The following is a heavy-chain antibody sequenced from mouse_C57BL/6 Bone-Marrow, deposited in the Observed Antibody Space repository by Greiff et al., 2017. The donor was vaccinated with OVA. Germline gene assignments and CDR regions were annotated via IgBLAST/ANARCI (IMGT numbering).Heavy chain of an antibody. CDR3: ARFYDGSSYVAY. D-gene: IGHD1-1*01. CDR1: GYTFTSYW. CDR2: IDPSDRYT. Sequence: QVQLQQPGAELVKPGASVKLSCKASGYTFTSYWMQWVKQRPGQGLEWIGEIDPSDRYTNYNQKFQGKATLTVDTSSSTAYMQLSSLTSEDSAVYYCARFYDGSSYVAYWGQGTLVTVSA. V-gene: IGHV1-50*01. J-gene: IGHJ3*01.